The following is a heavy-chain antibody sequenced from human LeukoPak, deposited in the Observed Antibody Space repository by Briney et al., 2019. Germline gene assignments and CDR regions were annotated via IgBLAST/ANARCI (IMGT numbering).Heavy chain of an antibody. D-gene: IGHD4-17*01. Sequence: GGSLRLSCAASGFTFSSYAMSWVRQAPGRGLEWVSAISGSGGSTYYADSVKGRFTISRDNSKNTLYLQMNSLRAEDTAVYYCVKTYGDHPTFDYWGQGTLVTVSS. CDR1: GFTFSSYA. CDR2: ISGSGGST. V-gene: IGHV3-23*01. J-gene: IGHJ4*02. CDR3: VKTYGDHPTFDY.